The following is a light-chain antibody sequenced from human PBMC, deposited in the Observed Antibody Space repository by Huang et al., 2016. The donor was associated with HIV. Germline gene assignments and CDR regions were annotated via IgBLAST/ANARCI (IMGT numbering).Light chain of an antibody. J-gene: IGKJ4*01. CDR1: QTISNY. CDR3: QQSYSSPLT. CDR2: GAS. V-gene: IGKV1-39*01. Sequence: DIQMTQSPSSLSAFVGDRVTITCRASQTISNYLNWYQQKPGKAPKLLIYGASNWQSGVPSRVSGSGSGTDFTLTINNLQPEDFATYSCQQSYSSPLTFGGGTKVEIK.